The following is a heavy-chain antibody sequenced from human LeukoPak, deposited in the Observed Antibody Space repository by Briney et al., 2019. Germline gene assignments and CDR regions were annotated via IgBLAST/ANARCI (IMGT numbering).Heavy chain of an antibody. J-gene: IGHJ5*02. CDR3: ASGGCSGGSCPVWFDP. CDR1: GGSISSYY. CDR2: IYYSGST. D-gene: IGHD2-15*01. Sequence: PSETLSLTCTVSGGSISSYYWSWIRQPPGKGLEWIGYIYYSGSTNYNPSLKSRVTISVDTSKNQFSLKLSSVTAADTAVYYCASGGCSGGSCPVWFDPWGQGTLVTVSS. V-gene: IGHV4-59*12.